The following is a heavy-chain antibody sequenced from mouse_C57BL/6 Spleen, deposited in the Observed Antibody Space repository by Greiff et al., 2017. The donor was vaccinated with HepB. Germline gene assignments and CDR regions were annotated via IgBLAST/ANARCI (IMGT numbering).Heavy chain of an antibody. CDR3: ARGYYGTDWYFDV. CDR2: ISSGSSTI. D-gene: IGHD1-1*01. Sequence: EVNLVESGGGLVKPGGSLKLSCAASGFTFSDYGMHWVRQAPEKGLEWVAYISSGSSTIYYADTVKGRFTISRDNAKNTLFLQMTSLRSEDTAMYYCARGYYGTDWYFDVCGTGTTVTVSS. V-gene: IGHV5-17*01. CDR1: GFTFSDYG. J-gene: IGHJ1*03.